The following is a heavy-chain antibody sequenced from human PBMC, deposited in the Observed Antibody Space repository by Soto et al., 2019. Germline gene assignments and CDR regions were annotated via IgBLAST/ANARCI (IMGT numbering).Heavy chain of an antibody. CDR1: GFTFSSYA. CDR3: ATGRIGRPSDH. D-gene: IGHD1-26*01. Sequence: GGSLRLSCAASGFTFSSYAMTWVRQAPGKGLEWVSTISGGGGYTYYADSVKGRFTISRDNSNNTLYVQMNSLRAEDTAVYYCATGRIGRPSDHWGQGSLVTVSS. V-gene: IGHV3-23*01. CDR2: ISGGGGYT. J-gene: IGHJ4*02.